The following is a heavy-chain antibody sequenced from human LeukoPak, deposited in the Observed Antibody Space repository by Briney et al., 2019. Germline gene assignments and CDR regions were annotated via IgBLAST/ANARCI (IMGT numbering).Heavy chain of an antibody. D-gene: IGHD6-19*01. V-gene: IGHV3-73*01. CDR1: GFTFSDSA. CDR2: IRGKTNSYAT. CDR3: TGGSGWHSPDY. Sequence: PGGSLKLSCAASGFTFSDSAMNWVRQASGKGLEWVGHIRGKTNSYATAYAASVRGRFTISRDDSKNTAYLQMNSLKTEDTAVYYCTGGSGWHSPDYWGQGTLVTVSS. J-gene: IGHJ4*02.